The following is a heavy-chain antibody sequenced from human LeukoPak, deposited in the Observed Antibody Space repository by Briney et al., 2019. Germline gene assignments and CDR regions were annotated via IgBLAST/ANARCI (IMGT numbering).Heavy chain of an antibody. Sequence: SEALFLTRTVPGGSISSGGYYLGWIRQPPGKGLEGIGDIVLSGSTYYNPSLKSRVTISVDTSKNQFSLKLSSVTATDTAVYYCARGGRRYSGSWGPGNWFDPWGQGTLVTVSS. D-gene: IGHD1-26*01. CDR3: ARGGRRYSGSWGPGNWFDP. CDR1: GGSISSGGYY. J-gene: IGHJ5*02. CDR2: IVLSGST. V-gene: IGHV4-30-4*01.